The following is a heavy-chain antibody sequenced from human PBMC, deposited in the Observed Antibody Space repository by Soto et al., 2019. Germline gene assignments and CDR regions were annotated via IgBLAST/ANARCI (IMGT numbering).Heavy chain of an antibody. V-gene: IGHV3-33*01. CDR1: GFTFSNYD. Sequence: GGSLRLSCAASGFTFSNYDMHWVRQAPGKGLEWVAVIWYDGSNKYYADSVKGRFTISRDNSKNTLYLQMNSLRAEDTAVYYCALDSSGYPPNFDYWGQGTLVPVSS. J-gene: IGHJ4*02. CDR3: ALDSSGYPPNFDY. D-gene: IGHD3-22*01. CDR2: IWYDGSNK.